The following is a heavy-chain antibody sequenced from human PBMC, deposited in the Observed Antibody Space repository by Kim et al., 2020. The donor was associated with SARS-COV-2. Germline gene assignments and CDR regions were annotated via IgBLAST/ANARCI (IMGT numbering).Heavy chain of an antibody. CDR3: ARAFSGYDAISYYFDY. CDR1: GGSFSGYY. D-gene: IGHD5-12*01. V-gene: IGHV4-34*01. J-gene: IGHJ4*02. Sequence: SETLSLTCAVYGGSFSGYYWSWIRQPPGKGLEWIGEINHSGSTNYNPSLKSRVTISVDTSKNQFSLKLSSVTAADTAVYYCARAFSGYDAISYYFDYWGQGTLVTVSS. CDR2: INHSGST.